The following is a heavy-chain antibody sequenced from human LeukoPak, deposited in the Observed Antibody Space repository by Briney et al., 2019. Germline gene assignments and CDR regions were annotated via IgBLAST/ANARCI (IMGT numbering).Heavy chain of an antibody. Sequence: SETLSLTCTVSGGSISSYYWSWIRQPPGKGLEWIGYIYYSGSTNYNPSLKSRVTISVDTSKNQFSLKLSSVTAADTAVYYCARGPRFGELYAKYWGQGTLVTVSS. V-gene: IGHV4-59*01. CDR3: ARGPRFGELYAKY. CDR1: GGSISSYY. D-gene: IGHD3-10*01. J-gene: IGHJ4*02. CDR2: IYYSGST.